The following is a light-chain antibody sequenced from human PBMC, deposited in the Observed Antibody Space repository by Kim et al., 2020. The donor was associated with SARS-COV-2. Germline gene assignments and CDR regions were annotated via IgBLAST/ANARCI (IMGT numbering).Light chain of an antibody. CDR3: QQSYTTPWLS. Sequence: SVGDRITIACRASQSIGTRLNWYQQRPGKAPKLLIYAASSLQSGVPSRFSGAGSGTDFTLTISSLQPEDFATYYCQQSYTTPWLSFGGGTKVDIK. CDR1: QSIGTR. V-gene: IGKV1-39*01. J-gene: IGKJ4*01. CDR2: AAS.